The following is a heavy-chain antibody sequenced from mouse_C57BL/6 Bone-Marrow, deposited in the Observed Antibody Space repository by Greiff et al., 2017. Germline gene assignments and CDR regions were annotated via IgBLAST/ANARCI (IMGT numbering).Heavy chain of an antibody. J-gene: IGHJ2*01. CDR3: ARSRGPHYGRWFGY. CDR2: IDPSDSYT. D-gene: IGHD1-1*01. V-gene: IGHV1-50*01. Sequence: QVQLQQPGAELVKPGASVKLSCKASGYTFTSYWMQWVKQRPGQGLEWIGEIDPSDSYTNYNQKFKGKATLTVDTTSSTAYMQLSSLTSEDSAVYYCARSRGPHYGRWFGYWGQGTTLTVSS. CDR1: GYTFTSYW.